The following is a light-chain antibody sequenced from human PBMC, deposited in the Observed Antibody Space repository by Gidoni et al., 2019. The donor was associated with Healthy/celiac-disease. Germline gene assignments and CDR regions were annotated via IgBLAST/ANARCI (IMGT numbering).Light chain of an antibody. CDR1: QSVSSN. CDR3: QQRSNWPLT. Sequence: EIVLTPSPATLSLSPGERATLTCRASQSVSSNLAWYQQKPGQAPRLLIYDASNTATGIPARFSGSGSGTDFTLTISSLEPEDFAVYYCQQRSNWPLTFGGGTKVEIK. CDR2: DAS. J-gene: IGKJ4*01. V-gene: IGKV3-11*01.